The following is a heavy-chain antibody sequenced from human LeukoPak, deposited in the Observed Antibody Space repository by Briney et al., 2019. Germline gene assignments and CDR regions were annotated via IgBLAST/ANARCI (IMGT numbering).Heavy chain of an antibody. D-gene: IGHD1-26*01. Sequence: ASVKVSCKASGGTFSSYAISWVRQAPGQGLEWMGIINPSGGSTSYAQKFQGRVAMTRDTSTSTVYMELSSLRSEDTAVYYCARDQVGDIGGHFDYWGQGTLVTVSS. J-gene: IGHJ4*02. CDR1: GGTFSSYA. CDR3: ARDQVGDIGGHFDY. V-gene: IGHV1-46*01. CDR2: INPSGGST.